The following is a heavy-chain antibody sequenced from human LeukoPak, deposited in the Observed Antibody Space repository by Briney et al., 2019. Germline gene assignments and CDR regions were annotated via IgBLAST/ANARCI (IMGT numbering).Heavy chain of an antibody. Sequence: GGSLRLSCSGTGFTFSIANMAWVRRVPGKGLYWVSAISYSGTVTNYADSVEGRFSISRDNSKGTLFLQMDNLRADDTALYYCVKDYRLTYWGQGILVTVSS. CDR2: ISYSGTVT. D-gene: IGHD3-16*02. J-gene: IGHJ4*02. CDR1: GFTFSIAN. V-gene: IGHV3-23*01. CDR3: VKDYRLTY.